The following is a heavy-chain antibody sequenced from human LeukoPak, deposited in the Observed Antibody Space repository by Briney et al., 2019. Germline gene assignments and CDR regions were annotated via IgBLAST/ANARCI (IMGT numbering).Heavy chain of an antibody. CDR3: ASYDILTGYNYDAFDI. CDR2: IYSGGST. D-gene: IGHD3-9*01. V-gene: IGHV3-66*01. Sequence: GGSLRLSCAASGFTVSSTYMTWVRQAPGRGLEWVSLIYSGGSTYYADSVKGRFTISRDNSRNTLYLQMSSLRIDDTAVYYCASYDILTGYNYDAFDIWGQGTMVTVSS. CDR1: GFTVSSTY. J-gene: IGHJ3*02.